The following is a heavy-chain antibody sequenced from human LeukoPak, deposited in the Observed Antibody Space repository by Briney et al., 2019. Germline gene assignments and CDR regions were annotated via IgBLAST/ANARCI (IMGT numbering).Heavy chain of an antibody. Sequence: GRSLRLSCAASGFTFSSYAMHWVRQAPGKGLEWVAVISYDGSNKYYADSVKGRFTISRDNSKNTLYLQMNSLRAEDTAVYYCARDGGELRGNDYHYYGMDVWGQGTTVTVSS. D-gene: IGHD1-26*01. CDR3: ARDGGELRGNDYHYYGMDV. V-gene: IGHV3-30*04. CDR2: ISYDGSNK. J-gene: IGHJ6*02. CDR1: GFTFSSYA.